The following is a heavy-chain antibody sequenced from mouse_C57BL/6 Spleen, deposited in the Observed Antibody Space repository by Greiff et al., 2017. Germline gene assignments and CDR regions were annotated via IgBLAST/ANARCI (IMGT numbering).Heavy chain of an antibody. Sequence: EVQLQQSGPELVKPGASVTIPCKASGYTFTDYNMDWVKQSHGKSLEWIGDINPNNGGTIYNQKFKGKATLTVDKSSRTAYMGLRSLTSEDTAVYYCSRGPYYYGSSYGFAYWGQGTLVTVSA. J-gene: IGHJ3*01. CDR1: GYTFTDYN. D-gene: IGHD1-1*01. CDR3: SRGPYYYGSSYGFAY. V-gene: IGHV1-18*01. CDR2: INPNNGGT.